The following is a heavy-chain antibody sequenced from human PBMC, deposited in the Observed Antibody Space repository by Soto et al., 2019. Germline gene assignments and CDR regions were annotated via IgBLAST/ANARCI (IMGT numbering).Heavy chain of an antibody. Sequence: KPSETLSLTCTVSGDSIISSDFYFFCVGQPPGKGLEWIGSIFYLGSSYYNPSLKSRVTMSVDTSKNQFSLRLRSVTAADTALYFCARHSLALRKNNWFDPWGQGIMVTVSS. V-gene: IGHV4-39*01. CDR2: IFYLGSS. CDR3: ARHSLALRKNNWFDP. J-gene: IGHJ5*02. CDR1: GDSIISSDFY. D-gene: IGHD3-3*02.